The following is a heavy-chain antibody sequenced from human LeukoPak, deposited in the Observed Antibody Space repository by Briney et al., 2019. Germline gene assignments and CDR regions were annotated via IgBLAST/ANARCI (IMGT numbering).Heavy chain of an antibody. D-gene: IGHD3-9*01. CDR2: ISGSGGST. Sequence: GGSLRLSCAASGFTFSSYAMSWVRQAPGKGLERVSAISGSGGSTYYADSVKGRFTISRDNSKNTLYLQMNSLRAEDTAVYYCAKYRDLRYFDWLAPIFDYWGQGTLVTVSS. V-gene: IGHV3-23*01. CDR3: AKYRDLRYFDWLAPIFDY. J-gene: IGHJ4*02. CDR1: GFTFSSYA.